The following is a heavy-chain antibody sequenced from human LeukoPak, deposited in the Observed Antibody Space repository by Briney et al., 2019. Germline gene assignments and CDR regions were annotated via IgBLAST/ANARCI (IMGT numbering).Heavy chain of an antibody. CDR3: AKDQGDNSNYWGFDY. CDR2: ISVTGGTT. CDR1: GFTFSSYA. V-gene: IGHV3-23*01. J-gene: IGHJ4*02. Sequence: GGSLRLSCAASGFTFSSYAMSWVRQAPGKGLEWVSAISVTGGTTYYADSVKGRFTIYRDNSKNTLYLQMNSLRAEDTALYYCAKDQGDNSNYWGFDYWGQGTLVTVSS. D-gene: IGHD4-11*01.